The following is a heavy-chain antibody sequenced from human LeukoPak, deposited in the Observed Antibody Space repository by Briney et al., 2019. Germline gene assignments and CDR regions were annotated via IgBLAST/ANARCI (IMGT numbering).Heavy chain of an antibody. J-gene: IGHJ4*02. CDR2: IRHDGSEQ. CDR3: VRNVN. Sequence: GGSLRLSCGASGFTFSGSWMSWVRQAPGKGLEWVANIRHDGSEQYYADSVRGRFTISRDNAKNSLYLQIDSLRAEDTAMYYCVRNVNWGRGTLVTVSS. V-gene: IGHV3-7*05. CDR1: GFTFSGSW.